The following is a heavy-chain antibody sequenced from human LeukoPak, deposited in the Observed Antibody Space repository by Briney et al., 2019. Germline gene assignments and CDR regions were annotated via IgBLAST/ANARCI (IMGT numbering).Heavy chain of an antibody. CDR2: IPHDGDEK. D-gene: IGHD2-21*02. Sequence: GESLRLSCAASGFSFSGYGMHWVRQAPGKGLEWVAHIPHDGDEKDYAVSVKGRFTITRDNSKNTLDLDMTSLRTDDTAVYYCARGEVVTASPLDLWGQGTLVTVSS. J-gene: IGHJ4*02. V-gene: IGHV3-30*03. CDR1: GFSFSGYG. CDR3: ARGEVVTASPLDL.